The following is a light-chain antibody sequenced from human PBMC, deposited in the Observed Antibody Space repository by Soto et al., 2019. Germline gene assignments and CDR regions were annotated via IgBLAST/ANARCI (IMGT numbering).Light chain of an antibody. CDR3: QQGKTFPLS. J-gene: IGKJ4*01. Sequence: DLQMTQSPSSVSASVGDRVTITCRASQDISNCLAWYQQKPGRAPKLLIYSASTLQSGVPSRFSGSGSGTDFSLTISRLQPDDFATYYCQQGKTFPLSVGGGIKVEIK. CDR2: SAS. CDR1: QDISNC. V-gene: IGKV1-12*01.